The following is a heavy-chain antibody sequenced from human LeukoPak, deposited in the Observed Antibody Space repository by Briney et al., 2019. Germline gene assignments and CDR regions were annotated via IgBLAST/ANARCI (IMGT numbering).Heavy chain of an antibody. CDR2: IGHTGSPA. CDR1: GFTFSSHS. D-gene: IGHD2-21*01. CDR3: ARDQRPYCGGECYCAIDL. Sequence: PGGSLRLSCEASGFTFSSHSMTWVRQAPGKTLEWISYIGHTGSPAHYADSVRGRFTISRDNAKNSLYLQMNSLTVEDTAAYYCARDQRPYCGGECYCAIDLWGRGTLVTVSS. V-gene: IGHV3-48*01. J-gene: IGHJ3*01.